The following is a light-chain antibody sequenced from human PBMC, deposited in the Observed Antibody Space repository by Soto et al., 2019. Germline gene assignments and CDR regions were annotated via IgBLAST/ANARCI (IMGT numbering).Light chain of an antibody. J-gene: IGKJ4*01. CDR3: QQYASLPLT. V-gene: IGKV1-33*01. CDR2: DAS. Sequence: DIQMTQSPSSLSASVGDRLTLTCQASQDISDSLIWYQVKPGNAPQLLMFDASKLETGVPSRFSGSGSGNDFTFSLSSLQPEDFASYYCQQYASLPLTFGGGTKVEIK. CDR1: QDISDS.